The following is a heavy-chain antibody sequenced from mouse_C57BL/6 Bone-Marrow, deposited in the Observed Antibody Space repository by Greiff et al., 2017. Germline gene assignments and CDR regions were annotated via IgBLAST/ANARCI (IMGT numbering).Heavy chain of an antibody. J-gene: IGHJ1*03. D-gene: IGHD1-1*01. V-gene: IGHV1-19*01. CDR1: GYTFTDYY. CDR2: INPYNGGT. CDR3: ARCYGSSYVNWYFDV. Sequence: EVQLQQSGPVLVKPGASVKMSCKASGYTFTDYYMNWVKQSHGKSLEWIGVINPYNGGTSYNQKFKGKATLTVAKSSSTAYMELNSLTSEDSAVYYCARCYGSSYVNWYFDVWGTGTTVTVSS.